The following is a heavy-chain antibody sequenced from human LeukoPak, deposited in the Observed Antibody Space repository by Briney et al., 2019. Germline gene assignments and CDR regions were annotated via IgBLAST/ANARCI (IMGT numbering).Heavy chain of an antibody. D-gene: IGHD2-15*01. Sequence: GASVKVSCKTSGYTFTIYGISWVRQDPGQGLEWMGLISAYGNTNYAQNLQGRVTMTTDTSTSTAYMELRSLRSDDTAVYYCARGIIGYYFDYWGQGTLVTVSS. CDR3: ARGIIGYYFDY. J-gene: IGHJ4*02. V-gene: IGHV1-18*01. CDR2: ISAYGNT. CDR1: GYTFTIYG.